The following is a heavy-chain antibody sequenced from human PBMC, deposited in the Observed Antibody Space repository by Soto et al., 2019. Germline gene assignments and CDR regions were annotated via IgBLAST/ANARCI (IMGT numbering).Heavy chain of an antibody. CDR2: IIPILGIA. J-gene: IGHJ4*02. CDR1: GGTFSSYA. V-gene: IGHV1-69*10. Sequence: ASVKVSCKASGGTFSSYAISWVRQAPGQGLEWMGGIIPILGIANYAQKFQGRVTITADKSTSTAYMELSSLRSEDTAVYYCARRSGSYYYFDYWGQGTLVTVSS. D-gene: IGHD1-26*01. CDR3: ARRSGSYYYFDY.